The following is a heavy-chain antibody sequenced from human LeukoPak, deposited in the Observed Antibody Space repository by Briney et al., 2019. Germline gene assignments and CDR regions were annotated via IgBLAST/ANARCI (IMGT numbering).Heavy chain of an antibody. CDR3: ARAVSVSSYYFDC. V-gene: IGHV3-11*05. D-gene: IGHD5/OR15-5a*01. CDR1: GFIFSDYY. Sequence: GGFLRLSCAASGFIFSDYYMSWIRQAPGKGLEWISYISSSSSYTNYVDSVKGRFTISRDNAKNSLYLQMNSLRAEDTAVYYCARAVSVSSYYFDCWGQGTLVTVSS. CDR2: ISSSSSYT. J-gene: IGHJ4*02.